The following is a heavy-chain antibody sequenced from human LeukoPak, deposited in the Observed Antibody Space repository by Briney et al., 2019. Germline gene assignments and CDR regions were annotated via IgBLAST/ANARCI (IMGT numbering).Heavy chain of an antibody. CDR3: ATSLSRECQLLSYYYYYMDV. D-gene: IGHD2-2*01. J-gene: IGHJ6*03. CDR2: IYYSGST. CDR1: GGSISSGDYY. V-gene: IGHV4-30-4*08. Sequence: SETLSLTCTVSGGSISSGDYYWSWIRQPPGKGLEWIGYIYYSGSTYYNPSLKSRVTISVDTSKDQFSLKLSSVTAADTAVYYCATSLSRECQLLSYYYYYMDVWGKGTTVTVSS.